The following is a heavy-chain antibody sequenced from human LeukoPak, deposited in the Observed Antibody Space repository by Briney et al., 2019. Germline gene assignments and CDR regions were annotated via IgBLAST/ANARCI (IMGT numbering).Heavy chain of an antibody. Sequence: SQTLSLTCTVSGGSISSGGYYWSWIRQHPGKGLEWIGYIYYSGSTYYNPSLKSRVTISVDTSKNQFSLKLSSVTAADTAVYYCARDSYDSSGYYFRPPYYGMDVWGQGTTVTVSS. V-gene: IGHV4-31*03. D-gene: IGHD3-22*01. J-gene: IGHJ6*02. CDR1: GGSISSGGYY. CDR3: ARDSYDSSGYYFRPPYYGMDV. CDR2: IYYSGST.